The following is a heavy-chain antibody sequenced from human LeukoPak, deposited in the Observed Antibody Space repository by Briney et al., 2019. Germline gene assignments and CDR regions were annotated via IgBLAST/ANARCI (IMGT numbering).Heavy chain of an antibody. V-gene: IGHV3-23*01. D-gene: IGHD2-2*01. J-gene: IGHJ4*02. CDR3: AKDRVVVVPAAIRGHFDY. CDR1: GFTFSSYA. CDR2: ISGSGGST. Sequence: PGGSLRLSCAASGFTFSSYAMSWVRQAPGKGLEWVSAISGSGGSTYYADSVKGRFTISRDNSKNTLYLQMNSPRAEDTAVYYCAKDRVVVVPAAIRGHFDYWGQGTLVTVSS.